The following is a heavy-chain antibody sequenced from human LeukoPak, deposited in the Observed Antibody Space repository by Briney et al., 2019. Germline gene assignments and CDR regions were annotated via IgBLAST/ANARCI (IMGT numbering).Heavy chain of an antibody. CDR2: IIPIFGTA. Sequence: SVKVSCKASGGTFSSYAISWVRQAPGQGLEWMGGIIPIFGTANYAQKFQGRVTITADESTSTAYMELSSLRSEDTAVYYCARAGTMVRGVIFSGYYFDYWGQGTLVIVSS. J-gene: IGHJ4*02. CDR3: ARAGTMVRGVIFSGYYFDY. V-gene: IGHV1-69*13. CDR1: GGTFSSYA. D-gene: IGHD3-10*01.